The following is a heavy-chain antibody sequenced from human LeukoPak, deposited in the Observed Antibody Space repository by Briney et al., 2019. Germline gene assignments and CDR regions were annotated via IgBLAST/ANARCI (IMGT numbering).Heavy chain of an antibody. Sequence: GSLRLSCAASGFIFSSYAMSWVRQAPGKGLERVSVISGSGDRTYYADSVQGRFTISRDNSKNTRYLQMNRLRAEDTAVYYCAKVMAGIYAFDIWGQGTMVTVSS. CDR1: GFIFSSYA. CDR2: ISGSGDRT. V-gene: IGHV3-23*01. D-gene: IGHD6-19*01. J-gene: IGHJ3*02. CDR3: AKVMAGIYAFDI.